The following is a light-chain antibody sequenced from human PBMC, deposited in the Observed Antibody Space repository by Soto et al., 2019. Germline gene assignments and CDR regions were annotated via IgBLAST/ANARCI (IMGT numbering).Light chain of an antibody. V-gene: IGKV1-5*03. CDR1: QHISTW. CDR2: RAS. Sequence: DIQMSQSPSSLAASVGDRVTLTCRARQHISTWLAWYQQKPGKAPKLLIYRASNLEPGVPSRFSGSGSGTEFTLTISSLQPDDLATYYCQQYNTDSGTFGQGTKVDIK. J-gene: IGKJ1*01. CDR3: QQYNTDSGT.